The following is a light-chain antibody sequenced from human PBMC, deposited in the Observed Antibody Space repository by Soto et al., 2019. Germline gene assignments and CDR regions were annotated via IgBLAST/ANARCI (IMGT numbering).Light chain of an antibody. CDR1: QSISSW. CDR2: KAS. J-gene: IGKJ1*01. V-gene: IGKV1-5*03. CDR3: QQYNSYPWT. Sequence: DIQMTQSPSTLSASVGDRVTITCRASQSISSWLAWYQQKPGKAPKLLIYKASSLESGVPSRLSGSGSGTEFNLTISSLQPDDFATYYCQQYNSYPWTFGQGTKVEIK.